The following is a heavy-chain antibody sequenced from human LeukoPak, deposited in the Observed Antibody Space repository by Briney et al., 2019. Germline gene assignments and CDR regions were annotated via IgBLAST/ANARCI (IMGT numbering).Heavy chain of an antibody. D-gene: IGHD1-26*01. V-gene: IGHV3-7*05. J-gene: IGHJ4*02. CDR3: AKAKFRIVGATPFDY. CDR2: IKEDGSDK. CDR1: GFTFSSYS. Sequence: GGSLRLSCAASGFTFSSYSMNWVRQAPGKGLEWVANIKEDGSDKYYVDSVKGRFTISRDNSKNTLYLQMNSLRAEDTAVYYCAKAKFRIVGATPFDYWGQGTLVTVSS.